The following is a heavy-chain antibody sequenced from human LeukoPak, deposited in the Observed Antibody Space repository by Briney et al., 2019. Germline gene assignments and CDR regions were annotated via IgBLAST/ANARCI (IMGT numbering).Heavy chain of an antibody. CDR1: GFTFSDYF. D-gene: IGHD6-19*01. CDR3: ATSQSSVAGIIGG. CDR2: ISGSGSNK. V-gene: IGHV3-11*04. J-gene: IGHJ4*02. Sequence: GGXLRLSCAASGFTFSDYFMTWIRQAPGKGLGWVSYISGSGSNKYYADSVKGRFTISRDNAKNSLYLQMNSLRVEGTAVYYCATSQSSVAGIIGGWGQGTLVTVSS.